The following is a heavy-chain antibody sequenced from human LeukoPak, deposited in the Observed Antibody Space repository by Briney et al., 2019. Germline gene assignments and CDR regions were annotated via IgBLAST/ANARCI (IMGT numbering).Heavy chain of an antibody. CDR3: ARGGYYDSSGIDY. CDR2: ISGSGGST. Sequence: GGSLRLSCAASGFSFSIYAMSWVRQAPGKGLEWVSAISGSGGSTYYADSVKGRFTISRDNAKNSLYLQMNSLRAEDTAVYYCARGGYYDSSGIDYWGQGTLVTVSS. V-gene: IGHV3-23*01. D-gene: IGHD3-22*01. J-gene: IGHJ4*02. CDR1: GFSFSIYA.